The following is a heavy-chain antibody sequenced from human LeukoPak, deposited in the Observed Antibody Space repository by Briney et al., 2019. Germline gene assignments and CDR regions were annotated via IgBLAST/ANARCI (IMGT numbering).Heavy chain of an antibody. CDR2: INPNSGDT. CDR3: ARMATKIGNWFDP. D-gene: IGHD5-24*01. Sequence: ASVKVSCKASGYTFTGYYMHWVRQAPGQGLEWMGWINPNSGDTNYAQRFQGRVTMTRDTSISTAYMELSSLRSDDTAVHYCARMATKIGNWFDPWGQGTLVTVSS. CDR1: GYTFTGYY. J-gene: IGHJ5*02. V-gene: IGHV1-2*02.